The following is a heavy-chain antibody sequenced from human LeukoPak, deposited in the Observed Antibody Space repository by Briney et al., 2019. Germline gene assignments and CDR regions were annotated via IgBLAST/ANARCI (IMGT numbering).Heavy chain of an antibody. D-gene: IGHD3-22*01. J-gene: IGHJ4*02. CDR1: GFTFDDYG. V-gene: IGHV3-20*04. CDR3: ARVSGLGRYYDSSGYPDY. Sequence: GGSLRLSCAASGFTFDDYGMSWVRQAPGKGLEWVSGINWNGGSTGYADSVKGRFTISRDNAKNSLYLQMNSLRAEDTALYYCARVSGLGRYYDSSGYPDYWGQGTLVTVSS. CDR2: INWNGGST.